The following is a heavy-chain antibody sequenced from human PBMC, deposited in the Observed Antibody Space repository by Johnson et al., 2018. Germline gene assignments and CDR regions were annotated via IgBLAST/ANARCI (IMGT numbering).Heavy chain of an antibody. CDR3: ARKYFHDDRPYIYYMDV. V-gene: IGHV3-30-3*01. Sequence: QVQLQESGGGVAQPGKSLRLSCATSGFVFSKYAMHWVRQAPGKGLEWVAVVSSDGDTQYYADFVRGRFTVSRDNSKNILYMQMHSLKAEDTAGFYCARKYFHDDRPYIYYMDVWGKGTTVTVSS. J-gene: IGHJ6*03. D-gene: IGHD3-22*01. CDR2: VSSDGDTQ. CDR1: GFVFSKYA.